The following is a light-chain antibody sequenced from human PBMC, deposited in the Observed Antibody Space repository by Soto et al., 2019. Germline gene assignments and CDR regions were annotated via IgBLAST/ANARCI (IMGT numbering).Light chain of an antibody. CDR3: QQYASFWT. J-gene: IGKJ1*01. V-gene: IGKV1-5*03. CDR1: QSISNS. Sequence: DLQMTQSPSTLSASVGDRVTITCRATQSISNSLAWYQQKPGKAPKLLIYKASSLESGVPSRFSGSGSGTEFTLNITSLQPDDFATYYCQQYASFWTFGQGTKVEIK. CDR2: KAS.